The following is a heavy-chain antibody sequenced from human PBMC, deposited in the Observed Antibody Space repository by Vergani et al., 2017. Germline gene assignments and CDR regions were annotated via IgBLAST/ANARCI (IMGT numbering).Heavy chain of an antibody. Sequence: EVQLLESGGNLVQPGGSLRLSCAASGFTFTNFAMTWVRQAPGEGLEWVSGISGSGGFTYYADSVKGRFTISRDNSKNTMFLQMNNLRAEDTALYYCARPPAGPVAVAGTHFDYWGQGTLVTVSS. V-gene: IGHV3-23*01. J-gene: IGHJ4*02. D-gene: IGHD6-19*01. CDR2: ISGSGGFT. CDR1: GFTFTNFA. CDR3: ARPPAGPVAVAGTHFDY.